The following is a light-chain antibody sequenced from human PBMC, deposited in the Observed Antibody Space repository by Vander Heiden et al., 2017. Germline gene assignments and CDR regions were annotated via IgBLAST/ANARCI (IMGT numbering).Light chain of an antibody. J-gene: IGLJ3*02. V-gene: IGLV5-45*04. CDR3: LIWHTSAWV. Sequence: QAVLTQPSSLSASPGASASLTCTLCSDITVGTYRIYWYQQKPGSPPQYLLRYNSDSDKQQGSGVPSRFSGSKDASANAGILLISGLQSEDEADYYCLIWHTSAWVFGGGTKLTVL. CDR2: YNSDSDK. CDR1: SDITVGTYR.